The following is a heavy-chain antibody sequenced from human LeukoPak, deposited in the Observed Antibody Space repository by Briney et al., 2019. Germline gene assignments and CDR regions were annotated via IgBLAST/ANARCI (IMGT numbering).Heavy chain of an antibody. V-gene: IGHV4-34*01. CDR1: GGSFSDFY. Sequence: PSETLSLTCAVYGGSFSDFYWSWIRQPPGKGLEWIGEINHSGGTNYNSSLKSRVTMSLDMSKNQFSLKLRSVAAADTAVYYCARLHTSDWFAPWGQGTLVTVSS. D-gene: IGHD1-26*01. CDR3: ARLHTSDWFAP. CDR2: INHSGGT. J-gene: IGHJ5*02.